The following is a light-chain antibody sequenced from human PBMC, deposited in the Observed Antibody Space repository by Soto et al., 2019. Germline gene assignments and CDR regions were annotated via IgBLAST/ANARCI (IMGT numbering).Light chain of an antibody. J-gene: IGLJ2*01. CDR2: EVS. Sequence: QSALTQPASVSGSPGQSITISCTGTSSDVGGYNYVSWYQQHPGKAPKLIIYEVSNRPSGVSNRFSGSKSGNTASLTISGLQAEDEADYYCRSYTRSSTRVFGGGTKLTVL. V-gene: IGLV2-14*01. CDR3: RSYTRSSTRV. CDR1: SSDVGGYNY.